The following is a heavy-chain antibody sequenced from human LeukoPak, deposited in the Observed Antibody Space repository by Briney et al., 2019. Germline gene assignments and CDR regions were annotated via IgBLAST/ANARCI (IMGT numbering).Heavy chain of an antibody. CDR3: ARATPYGQEFDY. CDR1: GFTLSSNFA. CDR2: ISSASSTI. J-gene: IGHJ4*02. V-gene: IGHV3-48*01. D-gene: IGHD4-17*01. Sequence: GGSLRLSCAASGFTLSSNFAMNWVRQAPGKGLEWVSYISSASSTIYYADSVKGRFTISRDNAKNSLYLQMNSLRADDTAVYYCARATPYGQEFDYWGQGTLVTVSS.